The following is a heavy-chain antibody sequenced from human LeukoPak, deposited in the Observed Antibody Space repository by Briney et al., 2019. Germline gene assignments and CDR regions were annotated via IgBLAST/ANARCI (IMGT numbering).Heavy chain of an antibody. Sequence: GGSLRLSCAASTFTFSIFGMTWVRQAPGKGLEWVSYISSSGSTIYYADSVKGRFTISRDNAKNSLYLQMNSLRAEDTAVYYCAELGITMIGGVWGKGTTVTISS. J-gene: IGHJ6*04. CDR1: TFTFSIFG. CDR2: ISSSGSTI. V-gene: IGHV3-48*04. D-gene: IGHD3-10*02. CDR3: AELGITMIGGV.